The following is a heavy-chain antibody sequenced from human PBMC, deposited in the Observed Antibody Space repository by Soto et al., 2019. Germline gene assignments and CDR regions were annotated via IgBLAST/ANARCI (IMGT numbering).Heavy chain of an antibody. CDR1: GFTFDDYA. CDR2: ISWNSGSI. CDR3: ARYLDGYRAFDY. D-gene: IGHD5-12*01. Sequence: EVQLVESGGGLVQPGRSLRLSCAASGFTFDDYAMHWVRQAPGKGLEWVSGISWNSGSIGYADSVKGRFTISRDNAKNSLYLQMNSLRAEDTALYYCARYLDGYRAFDYWGQGTLVTVSS. J-gene: IGHJ4*02. V-gene: IGHV3-9*01.